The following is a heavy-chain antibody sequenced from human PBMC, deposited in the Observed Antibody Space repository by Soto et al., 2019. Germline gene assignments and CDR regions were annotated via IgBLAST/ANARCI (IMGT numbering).Heavy chain of an antibody. J-gene: IGHJ4*02. CDR2: IYHSGST. CDR3: ARSSGWYYFGY. CDR1: GYSISSGYY. D-gene: IGHD6-19*01. V-gene: IGHV4-38-2*01. Sequence: TSETLSLTCAVSGYSISSGYYWGWIRQPPGKGLEWIGSIYHSGSTYYNPSLKSRVTISVDTSKNQFSLKLSSVTAADTAVYYCARSSGWYYFGYWGQGTLVTVSS.